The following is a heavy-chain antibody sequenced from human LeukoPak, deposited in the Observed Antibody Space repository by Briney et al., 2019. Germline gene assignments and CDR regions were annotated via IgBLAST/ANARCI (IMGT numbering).Heavy chain of an antibody. CDR2: INHSGST. Sequence: PSETLSLTCAVYGWSLSGYYWSWIRQPPGKGLEWIGEINHSGSTNYNPSLKSRVTISVDTSKNQFSLKLSSVTAADTAVYYCARGRGVDYWGQGTLVTVSS. D-gene: IGHD3-3*01. CDR3: ARGRGVDY. V-gene: IGHV4-34*01. J-gene: IGHJ4*02. CDR1: GWSLSGYY.